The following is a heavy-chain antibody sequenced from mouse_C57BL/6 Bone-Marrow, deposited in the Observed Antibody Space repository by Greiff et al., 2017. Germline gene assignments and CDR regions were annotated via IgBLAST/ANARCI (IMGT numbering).Heavy chain of an antibody. V-gene: IGHV3-6*01. CDR3: ASAPYYFGD. CDR1: GYSITSGYY. J-gene: IGHJ2*01. CDR2: ISYDGSN. Sequence: VQLQQSGPGLVKSSQSLSLTCSVSGYSITSGYYWNWFRQFPGNKLEWLGYISYDGSNNYNPSLKNRISITRDTSKNQFFLKLNSVTTEDTATYDCASAPYYFGDWGQGATLTVSS.